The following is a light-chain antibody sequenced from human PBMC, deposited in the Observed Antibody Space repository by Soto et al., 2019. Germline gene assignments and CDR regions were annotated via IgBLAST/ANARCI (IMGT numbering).Light chain of an antibody. V-gene: IGKV1-5*01. J-gene: IGKJ5*01. Sequence: DIQMTQAPSTLPASVGDRVTITCRASQSISNWLAWYQQKPGKAPKLMIYDASSLESGVPSRLSGSGSGTDFTLTISCLQSEDFATYYCQQYHRASITFGQGTRLEI. CDR2: DAS. CDR1: QSISNW. CDR3: QQYHRASIT.